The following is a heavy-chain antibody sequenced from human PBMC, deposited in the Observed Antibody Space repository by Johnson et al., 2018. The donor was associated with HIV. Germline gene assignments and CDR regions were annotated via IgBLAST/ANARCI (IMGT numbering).Heavy chain of an antibody. V-gene: IGHV3-20*04. D-gene: IGHD6-19*01. CDR1: GFTFDDHG. CDR2: ITWNGGST. Sequence: EVHLVESGGGVVRPGGSLRLSCAASGFTFDDHGMNWVRQPPGKGLEWVSSITWNGGSTDYADSVRGRFTLSRDNSKNTLYLQMNSLRDEDTAVYYCARDRGSGWYWDAFDIWGQGTMVTVSS. CDR3: ARDRGSGWYWDAFDI. J-gene: IGHJ3*02.